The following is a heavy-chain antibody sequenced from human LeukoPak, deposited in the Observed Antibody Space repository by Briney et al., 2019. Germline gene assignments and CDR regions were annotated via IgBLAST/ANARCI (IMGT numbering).Heavy chain of an antibody. Sequence: PGGSLRLSCAASGLTFSDYYMSWVRQAPGKGLEWVSYISSSSSYTNYADSVKGRFTISRDNAKNSLYLQMNSLRAEDTAVYYCARDPRRRGYYGMDVWGKGTTVTVSS. CDR3: ARDPRRRGYYGMDV. CDR1: GLTFSDYY. CDR2: ISSSSSYT. D-gene: IGHD3-10*01. V-gene: IGHV3-11*06. J-gene: IGHJ6*04.